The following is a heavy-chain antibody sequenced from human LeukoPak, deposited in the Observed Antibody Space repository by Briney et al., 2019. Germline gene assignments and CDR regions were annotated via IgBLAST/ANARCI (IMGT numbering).Heavy chain of an antibody. CDR3: ANRPPKITAAGTSHDFHY. D-gene: IGHD6-13*01. V-gene: IGHV3-30*02. Sequence: GGSLRLSCAASGFTFSSSGMHWVRQPPGKWLEWVAFIRFDGSDEYYRDSVKGRFTISRDNSKNTLYPQMNSLRTEDTAVYYCANRPPKITAAGTSHDFHYWGQGTLVTVSS. CDR1: GFTFSSSG. CDR2: IRFDGSDE. J-gene: IGHJ4*02.